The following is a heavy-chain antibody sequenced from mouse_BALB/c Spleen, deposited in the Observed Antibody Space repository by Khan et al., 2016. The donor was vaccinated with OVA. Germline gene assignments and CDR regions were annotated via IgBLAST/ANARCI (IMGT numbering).Heavy chain of an antibody. CDR1: GFSFSSYS. CDR2: ISSGGSYT. Sequence: EVELVESGGGLVRPGGSLKLSCAASGFSFSSYSMSWVRQTPEKRLEWVATISSGGSYTYYPDSVKGRFTISRDNAKNTLYLQMISLKSEDTAMYYCTRHRGYCGINPYFDYWGQGTTLTVSS. CDR3: TRHRGYCGINPYFDY. J-gene: IGHJ2*01. V-gene: IGHV5-6-4*01. D-gene: IGHD1-1*01.